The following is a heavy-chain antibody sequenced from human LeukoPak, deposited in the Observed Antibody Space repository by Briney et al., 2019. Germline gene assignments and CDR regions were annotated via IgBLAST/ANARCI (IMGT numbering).Heavy chain of an antibody. Sequence: ASVKLSCNASGYTFTSCDISWVRQATGQGLEWMRWRNPNSGNTGNGQSFQGRIPMTRDISIGKAYMELSNLTSEDTAIYYCTRGSSGRRDNWGQGTLVTVS. CDR1: GYTFTSCD. D-gene: IGHD6-19*01. V-gene: IGHV1-8*01. CDR2: RNPNSGNT. J-gene: IGHJ4*02. CDR3: TRGSSGRRDN.